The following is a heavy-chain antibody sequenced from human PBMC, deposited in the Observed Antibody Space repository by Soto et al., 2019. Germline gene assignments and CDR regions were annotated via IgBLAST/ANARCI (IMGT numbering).Heavy chain of an antibody. J-gene: IGHJ4*02. CDR3: APDPTPRYFLFIHYFLY. Sequence: GGSLRLSCAASGLTSGPYGMTWVRQAPGRGLEWVSTISGSGFSTHYAESVQGRFTISRDNSKNTMYLQMNSLRAEDTAVYYCAPDPTPRYFLFIHYFLYWGPGSLVT. CDR1: GLTSGPYG. D-gene: IGHD1-1*01. V-gene: IGHV3-23*01. CDR2: ISGSGFST.